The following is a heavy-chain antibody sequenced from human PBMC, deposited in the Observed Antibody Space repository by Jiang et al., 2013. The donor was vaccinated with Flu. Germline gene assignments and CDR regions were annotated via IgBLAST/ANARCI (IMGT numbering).Heavy chain of an antibody. Sequence: GLVKPSQTLSLTCTVSGGSISSGDFYWSWIRQRPGKGLEWIGYVDDSGTTYYNPSLKRRVTLSVDTSNNQFSLRLSSVTAADTAVYYCSTFLGNGYNYFFDNWGQGALVTVSS. J-gene: IGHJ4*02. CDR2: VDDSGTT. CDR3: STFLGNGYNYFFDN. D-gene: IGHD5-24*01. V-gene: IGHV4-31*03. CDR1: GGSISSGDFY.